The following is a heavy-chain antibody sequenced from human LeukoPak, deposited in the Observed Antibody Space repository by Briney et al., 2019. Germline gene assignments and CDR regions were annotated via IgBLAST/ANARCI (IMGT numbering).Heavy chain of an antibody. CDR3: ARDQALELAFDI. CDR2: ISGSGGST. J-gene: IGHJ3*02. V-gene: IGHV3-23*01. Sequence: HSGGSLRLSCAASGFTFSSYAMSWVRQAPGKGLEWVSAISGSGGSTYYADSVKGRFTISRDNSKNTLYLQMNSLRAEDTAVYYCARDQALELAFDIWGQGTMVTVSS. CDR1: GFTFSSYA. D-gene: IGHD1-7*01.